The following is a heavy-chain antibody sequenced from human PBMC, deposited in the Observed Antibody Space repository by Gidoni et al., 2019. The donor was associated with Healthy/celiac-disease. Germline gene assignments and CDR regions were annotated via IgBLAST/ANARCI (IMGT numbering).Heavy chain of an antibody. J-gene: IGHJ5*02. Sequence: QLQLQESGPGLVKPSETLSLTCTVSGGSISSSSYYWGWIRQPPGKGLEWIGSIYYSGSTYYNPSLKSRVTISVDTSKNQFSLKLSSVTAADTAVYYCARHGIVVVPAAMRFDPWGQGTLVTVSS. CDR3: ARHGIVVVPAAMRFDP. D-gene: IGHD2-2*01. V-gene: IGHV4-39*01. CDR2: IYYSGST. CDR1: GGSISSSSYY.